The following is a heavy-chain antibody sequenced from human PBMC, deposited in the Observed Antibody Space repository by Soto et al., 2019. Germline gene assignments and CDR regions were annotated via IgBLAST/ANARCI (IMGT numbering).Heavy chain of an antibody. Sequence: EVQLVESGGGLVKPGGSLRLSCAASGYTITRYIMNWVRQAPGKGLEWVSSISSTTNYIYYGDSMKGRFTISRDNAKNSLYLEMNSLRAEDTAVYYCARESEDLTSNFDYWGQGTLVTVSS. CDR1: GYTITRYI. J-gene: IGHJ4*02. V-gene: IGHV3-21*06. CDR2: ISSTTNYI. CDR3: ARESEDLTSNFDY.